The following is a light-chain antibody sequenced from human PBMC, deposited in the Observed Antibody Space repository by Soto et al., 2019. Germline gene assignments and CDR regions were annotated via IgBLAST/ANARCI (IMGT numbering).Light chain of an antibody. V-gene: IGKV3-20*01. J-gene: IGKJ1*01. CDR1: QRLSVSY. CDR3: HQFGDSPQT. Sequence: EIVLTQSPGTLSLTPGDRATLSCRASQRLSVSYMAWYQQRPGQAPRLLIYGTSTRAAGVPDRFSGSGSGTDFTLAISRLEPEDFVVYYCHQFGDSPQTFGQGTTVEI. CDR2: GTS.